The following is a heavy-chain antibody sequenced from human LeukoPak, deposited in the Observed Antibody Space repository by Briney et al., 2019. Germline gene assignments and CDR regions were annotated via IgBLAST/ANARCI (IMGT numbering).Heavy chain of an antibody. J-gene: IGHJ4*02. V-gene: IGHV1-18*01. CDR3: ARDLGSRDGYNPPNIFDE. CDR2: ISAYNGNT. CDR1: GYTFTSYG. Sequence: ASVKVSCKASGYTFTSYGISWVRQAPGQGLEWMGWISAYNGNTNYAQKLQGRVTMTTDTSTSTAYMELRSLRSDDTAVYYCARDLGSRDGYNPPNIFDECGQGTLVTVSS. D-gene: IGHD5-24*01.